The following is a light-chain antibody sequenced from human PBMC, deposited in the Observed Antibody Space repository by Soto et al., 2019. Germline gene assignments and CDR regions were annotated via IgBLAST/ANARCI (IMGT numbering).Light chain of an antibody. CDR3: SSSTSSSTRV. CDR2: DVI. Sequence: QSALTQPASVSGSPGQSITISCTGTSSDVGGYNYVSWYQQHPGKAPKLMIYDVINRPSGVSNRFSGSKSGNTASLTISGLQAEDEADYYCSSSTSSSTRVFGGGTQLTVL. V-gene: IGLV2-14*01. J-gene: IGLJ2*01. CDR1: SSDVGGYNY.